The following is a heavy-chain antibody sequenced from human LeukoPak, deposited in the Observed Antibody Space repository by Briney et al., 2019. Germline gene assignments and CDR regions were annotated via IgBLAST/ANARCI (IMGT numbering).Heavy chain of an antibody. CDR1: GGSISSYY. V-gene: IGHV4-59*01. CDR2: IYYSGST. Sequence: SETLSLTCTVSGGSISSYYWSWIRQPPGKGLEWIGDIYYSGSTNYNPSLKSRVTISVDTSKNQFSLKLSSVTAADTAVYCCAREDWNYWFDPWGQGTLVTVSS. J-gene: IGHJ5*02. D-gene: IGHD1-7*01. CDR3: AREDWNYWFDP.